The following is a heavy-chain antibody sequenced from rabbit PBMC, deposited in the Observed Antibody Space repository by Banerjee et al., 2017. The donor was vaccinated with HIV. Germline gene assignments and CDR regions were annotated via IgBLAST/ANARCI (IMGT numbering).Heavy chain of an antibody. Sequence: QEQLEESGGDLVKPGASLTLTCTASGFSFSSTYNMCWVRQAPGKGLEWIACIGLRSNGNSAYATWAKGRFTISKTSSTTVTLQMTSLTAADTATYFCARDNEIMFNLWGQGTLVTVS. D-gene: IGHD1-1*01. CDR3: ARDNEIMFNL. J-gene: IGHJ4*01. V-gene: IGHV1S45*01. CDR1: GFSFSSTYN. CDR2: IGLRSNGNS.